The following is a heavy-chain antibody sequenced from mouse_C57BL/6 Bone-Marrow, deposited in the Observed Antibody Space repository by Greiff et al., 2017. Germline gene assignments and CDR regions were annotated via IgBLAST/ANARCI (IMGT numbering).Heavy chain of an antibody. CDR2: IDPSDSYT. Sequence: QVQLQQPGAELVRPGTSVKLSCKASGYTFTSYWLHWVKQRPGQGLEWIGVIDPSDSYTNYNQKFKGKATLTVDTSSSTAYMQLSSLTSEDSAVYYCARGYSPKDAMDYWGQGTSVTGSS. D-gene: IGHD2-14*01. V-gene: IGHV1-59*01. CDR3: ARGYSPKDAMDY. J-gene: IGHJ4*01. CDR1: GYTFTSYW.